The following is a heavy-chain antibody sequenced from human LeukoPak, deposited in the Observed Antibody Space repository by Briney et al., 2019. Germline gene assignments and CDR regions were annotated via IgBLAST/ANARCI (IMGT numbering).Heavy chain of an antibody. V-gene: IGHV3-66*01. CDR1: GFTVSSNY. J-gene: IGHJ4*02. Sequence: GGSLRPSCAASGFTVSSNYMSWVRQAPGKGLEWVSVIYSGGSTYYADSVKGRFTISRDNSKNTLYLQMNSLRAEDTAVYYCARDPYYYDSSGYYESQHWGQGTLVTVSS. CDR3: ARDPYYYDSSGYYESQH. CDR2: IYSGGST. D-gene: IGHD3-22*01.